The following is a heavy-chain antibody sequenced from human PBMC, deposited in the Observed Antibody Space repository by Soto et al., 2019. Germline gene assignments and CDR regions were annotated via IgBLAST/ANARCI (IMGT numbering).Heavy chain of an antibody. J-gene: IGHJ4*02. V-gene: IGHV3-30-3*01. CDR1: GFALSVYA. CDR3: ARGERSGYYDS. CDR2: ISYDGTIK. D-gene: IGHD3-3*01. Sequence: QVQLVESGGGVVQPGRSLRLSCAASGFALSVYAMQWVRQAPGKGLEWVAVISYDGTIKHYMDSVKGRFTISRDNSKNMLFLQMNSLRPEDTAVFYCARGERSGYYDSWGLGTLVTVSS.